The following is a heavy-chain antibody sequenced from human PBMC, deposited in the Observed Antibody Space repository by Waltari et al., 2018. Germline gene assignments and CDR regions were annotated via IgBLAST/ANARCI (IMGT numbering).Heavy chain of an antibody. J-gene: IGHJ4*02. Sequence: EVQVVESGGGLVQPGGSLKLDCATSGCTFSGSTIHWVRQTSGKGLEWIGRIRSKPNNYATRYTASVEGRFTISRDDSENTAYLQMSSLMTEDTAVYYCTGGAVTGTDFWGQGTLVTVSS. CDR1: GCTFSGST. CDR3: TGGAVTGTDF. CDR2: IRSKPNNYAT. D-gene: IGHD6-13*01. V-gene: IGHV3-73*01.